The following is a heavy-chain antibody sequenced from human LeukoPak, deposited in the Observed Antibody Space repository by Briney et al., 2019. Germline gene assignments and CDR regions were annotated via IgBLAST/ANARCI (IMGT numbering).Heavy chain of an antibody. J-gene: IGHJ4*02. CDR2: ISSSSSNI. D-gene: IGHD6-19*01. CDR3: ARVRRSGWTVDY. Sequence: PGGSLRLSCAASGLDFSTYSIDWVRQAPGKGLEWVSYISSSSSNIYHADSVKGRFTISRDNAKNSLHLQMNSLRAEDTAVYYCARVRRSGWTVDYWGQGTLVTVSS. V-gene: IGHV3-48*04. CDR1: GLDFSTYS.